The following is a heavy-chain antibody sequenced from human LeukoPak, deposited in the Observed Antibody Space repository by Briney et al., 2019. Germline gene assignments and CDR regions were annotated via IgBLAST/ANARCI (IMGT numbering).Heavy chain of an antibody. CDR3: ARVVNPYYHDSSGYSDY. Sequence: GASVKVSCKASGYTFTSYDINWVRQATGQGLEWMGWMNPNSGNTGYAQKFQGRVTMTRNTSISTAYMELSSLRSEDTAVYYCARVVNPYYHDSSGYSDYWGQGTLVTVSS. J-gene: IGHJ4*02. D-gene: IGHD3-22*01. CDR2: MNPNSGNT. CDR1: GYTFTSYD. V-gene: IGHV1-8*01.